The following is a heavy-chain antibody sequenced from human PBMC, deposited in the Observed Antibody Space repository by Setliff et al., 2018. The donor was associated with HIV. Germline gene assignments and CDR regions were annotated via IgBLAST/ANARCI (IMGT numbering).Heavy chain of an antibody. CDR1: GYTFTTYP. Sequence: GASVKVSCKASGYTFTTYPIHWVRQAPGQGLEWMGVINTSSGSTTYAQKFQGRVTMTRDTSTSTVYMELSSLRSEDTAVYYCARDPAPSSSASYFQHWGQGTPVTVSS. CDR3: ARDPAPSSSASYFQH. D-gene: IGHD6-6*01. V-gene: IGHV1-46*01. CDR2: INTSSGST. J-gene: IGHJ1*01.